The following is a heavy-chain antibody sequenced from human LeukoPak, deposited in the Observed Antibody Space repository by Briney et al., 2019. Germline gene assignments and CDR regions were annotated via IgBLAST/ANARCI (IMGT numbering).Heavy chain of an antibody. Sequence: SETLSLTCAVYGGSFSGYYWSWIRQPPGKGLEWIGEINHSGSTNYNPSLKSRVTISVDTSKNQFSLKLSSVTAADTAVYYCARLRRRVVRGVIGFDYWGQGTLVTVSS. CDR2: INHSGST. CDR1: GGSFSGYY. J-gene: IGHJ4*02. CDR3: ARLRRRVVRGVIGFDY. D-gene: IGHD3-10*01. V-gene: IGHV4-34*01.